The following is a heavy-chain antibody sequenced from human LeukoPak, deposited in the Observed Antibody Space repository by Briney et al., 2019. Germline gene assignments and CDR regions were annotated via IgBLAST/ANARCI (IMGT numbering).Heavy chain of an antibody. D-gene: IGHD7-27*01. J-gene: IGHJ6*02. CDR2: ISGSASRT. Sequence: GGSLRLSCAASGFTFSTYAMNWVRQPPGKGLEWVSSISGSASRTYYGDSVKGRFTISRDNSKNTLSLQMNGLRVDDTAVYYCARDGEPRYWGSGYYYGMDVWGQGTTVSVSS. CDR1: GFTFSTYA. V-gene: IGHV3-23*01. CDR3: ARDGEPRYWGSGYYYGMDV.